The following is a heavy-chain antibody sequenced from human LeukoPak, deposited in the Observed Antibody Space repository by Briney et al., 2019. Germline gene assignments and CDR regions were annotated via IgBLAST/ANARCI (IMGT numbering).Heavy chain of an antibody. Sequence: ASVKVSCKASGGTFSSYAISWVRQAPGQGLEWMGGIIPIFGTANYAQKFQGRVTITADESTSTAYMELSSLRSEDTAVYYCARGRNFDWSPYYYYYGMDVWGKGTTVTVSS. J-gene: IGHJ6*04. CDR3: ARGRNFDWSPYYYYYGMDV. V-gene: IGHV1-69*13. CDR2: IIPIFGTA. CDR1: GGTFSSYA. D-gene: IGHD3-9*01.